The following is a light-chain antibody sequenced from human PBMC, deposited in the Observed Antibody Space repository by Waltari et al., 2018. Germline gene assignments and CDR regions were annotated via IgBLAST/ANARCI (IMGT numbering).Light chain of an antibody. V-gene: IGKV3-20*01. J-gene: IGKJ2*01. Sequence: EIVLTQSPVPLSLSPGERATLSCRASQSVSSSYLAWYQQKPGPAPRLLIHGASSRATGIPDRFSGSGSGTDFTLTISRLEPEDFAVYYCQQYGSSPPIYTFGQGTKLEIK. CDR2: GAS. CDR3: QQYGSSPPIYT. CDR1: QSVSSSY.